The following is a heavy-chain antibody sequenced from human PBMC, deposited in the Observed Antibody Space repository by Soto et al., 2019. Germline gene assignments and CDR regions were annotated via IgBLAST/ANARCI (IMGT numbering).Heavy chain of an antibody. D-gene: IGHD3-22*01. Sequence: SETLSLTCTVSGGSISSAAYCWSWIRQSPDKGLEWIGHIYDGGTTYSSPSLKGRVTISADTSETQFSLKLNSVSAADTAVYYCARAPTYYHDSSGPKFDYWGQGTLVTVSS. CDR2: IYDGGTT. J-gene: IGHJ4*02. V-gene: IGHV4-30-4*01. CDR3: ARAPTYYHDSSGPKFDY. CDR1: GGSISSAAYC.